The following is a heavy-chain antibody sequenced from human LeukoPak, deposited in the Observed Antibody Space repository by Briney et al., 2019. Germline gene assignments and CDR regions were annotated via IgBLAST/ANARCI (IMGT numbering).Heavy chain of an antibody. Sequence: SETLSLTCAVSGGSISSLNWWSWVRQPPGKGLEWIGEIYHSGSTYYNPSLKSRASISVDTSKNQFSLKLSSVTAADTAVYYCARTIVGATLGSFFFDYWGQGTLVTVSS. D-gene: IGHD1-26*01. CDR2: IYHSGST. CDR1: GGSISSLNW. V-gene: IGHV4-4*02. CDR3: ARTIVGATLGSFFFDY. J-gene: IGHJ4*02.